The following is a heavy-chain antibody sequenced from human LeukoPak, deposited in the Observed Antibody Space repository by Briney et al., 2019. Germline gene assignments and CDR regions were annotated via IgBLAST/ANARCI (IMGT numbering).Heavy chain of an antibody. V-gene: IGHV3-30*03. CDR3: ARDHWEGFDI. Sequence: PGGSLRLSCAASGFTFSSYGMHWVRQAPGKGLEWVAVISYDGSNKYYADSVEGRFTISRDNSKNTLYLQMNSLRAEDTAVYYCARDHWEGFDIWGQGTIVSVSS. D-gene: IGHD1-26*01. CDR2: ISYDGSNK. J-gene: IGHJ3*02. CDR1: GFTFSSYG.